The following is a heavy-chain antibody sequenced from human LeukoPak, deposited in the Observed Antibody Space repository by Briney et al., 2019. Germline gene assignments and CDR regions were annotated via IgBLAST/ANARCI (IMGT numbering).Heavy chain of an antibody. CDR2: MNPNNGKT. Sequence: GASVKVSCKASGFKFTGYGINWVRQASGRGLEWMGWMNPNNGKTGYAQKFQGRVTMTRDTSTSTAYMELRGLISEDTAVYYCVRDGEGVAISVNYWFDPWGQGTLVTVSS. D-gene: IGHD3-10*01. CDR1: GFKFTGYG. J-gene: IGHJ5*02. CDR3: VRDGEGVAISVNYWFDP. V-gene: IGHV1-8*01.